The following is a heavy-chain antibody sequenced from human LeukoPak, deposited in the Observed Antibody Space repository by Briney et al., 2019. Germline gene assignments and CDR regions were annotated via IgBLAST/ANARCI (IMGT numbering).Heavy chain of an antibody. Sequence: PGGSLRLSCAASGFTFSSYWMSWVRQAPGKGLEWVANIKQDGSEKYYVDSVKGRFTISRHNAKNSLYLQMNSLRAEDTAVYYCARGYDFWSGYPGGVDYWGQGTLVTVSS. V-gene: IGHV3-7*01. CDR2: IKQDGSEK. J-gene: IGHJ4*02. CDR1: GFTFSSYW. D-gene: IGHD3-3*01. CDR3: ARGYDFWSGYPGGVDY.